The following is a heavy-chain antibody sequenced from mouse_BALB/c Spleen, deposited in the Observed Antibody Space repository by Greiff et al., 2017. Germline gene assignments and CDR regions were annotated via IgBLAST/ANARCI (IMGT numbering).Heavy chain of an antibody. V-gene: IGHV5-12-2*01. D-gene: IGHD1-1*01. CDR1: GFTFSSYT. CDR3: ARHPYGSRRDYYAMDY. Sequence: EVKLVESGGGLVQPGGSLKLSCAASGFTFSSYTMSWVRQTPEKRLEWVAYISNGGGSTYYPDTVKGRFTISRDNAKNTLYLQMSSLKSEDTAMYYCARHPYGSRRDYYAMDYWGQGTSVTVSS. CDR2: ISNGGGST. J-gene: IGHJ4*01.